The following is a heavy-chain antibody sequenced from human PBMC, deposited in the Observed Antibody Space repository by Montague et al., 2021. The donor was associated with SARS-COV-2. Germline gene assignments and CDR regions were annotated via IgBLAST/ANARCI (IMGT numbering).Heavy chain of an antibody. CDR2: IYYSGST. J-gene: IGHJ6*02. D-gene: IGHD1-26*01. CDR1: GGSISSSSYY. V-gene: IGHV4-39*01. CDR3: AIEVGAMVYYYGMDV. Sequence: SETLSLTCTVSGGSISSSSYYWGWIRQPPGKGLEWIGSIYYSGSTYYNPSLKSRVTISVDTSKNQFSLKLSSVTAADTAVYYCAIEVGAMVYYYGMDVWGQGTTVTASS.